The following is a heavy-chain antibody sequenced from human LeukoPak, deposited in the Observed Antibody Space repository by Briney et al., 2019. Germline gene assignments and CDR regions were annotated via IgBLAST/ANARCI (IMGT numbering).Heavy chain of an antibody. Sequence: GGSLRLSCAASGFTSSSYGMHWVRQAPGKGLEWVTVISYDGSNKYYADSVKGRFTISRDNSKNTLYLQMNSLRAEDTAVYYCAKDSPERDDYWGQGTLVTVSS. CDR2: ISYDGSNK. CDR1: GFTSSSYG. CDR3: AKDSPERDDY. V-gene: IGHV3-30*18. J-gene: IGHJ4*02.